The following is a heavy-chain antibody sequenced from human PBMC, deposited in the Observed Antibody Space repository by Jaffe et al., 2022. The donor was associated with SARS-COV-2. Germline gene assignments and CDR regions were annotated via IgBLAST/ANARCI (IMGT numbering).Heavy chain of an antibody. CDR3: AKWVDVDWAFFDY. J-gene: IGHJ4*02. D-gene: IGHD3-9*01. V-gene: IGHV3-23*01. CDR2: ISGSDVGT. Sequence: EVQLLESGGGLVQPGGSLRLSCAASGFTFRSYTMTWVRQAPGKGLEWVSEISGSDVGTYYADSVKGRFTISRDNSKNTLYLQMDRLRPEDTAVYYCAKWVDVDWAFFDYWGQGTLVTVSS. CDR1: GFTFRSYT.